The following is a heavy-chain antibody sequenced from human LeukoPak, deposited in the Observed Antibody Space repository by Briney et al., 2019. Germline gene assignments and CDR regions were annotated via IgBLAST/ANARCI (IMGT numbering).Heavy chain of an antibody. J-gene: IGHJ6*03. CDR3: ARDGYMITFGGVIVDMDV. CDR1: GFTFSSYG. CDR2: IRYDGSNK. V-gene: IGHV3-30*02. Sequence: GGSLRLSCAASGFTFSSYGMHWVRQAPGKGLEWVAFIRYDGSNKYYTDSVKGRFTISRDNAKNSLYLQMDSLRAEDTAVYYCARDGYMITFGGVIVDMDVWGKGTTVTISS. D-gene: IGHD3-16*02.